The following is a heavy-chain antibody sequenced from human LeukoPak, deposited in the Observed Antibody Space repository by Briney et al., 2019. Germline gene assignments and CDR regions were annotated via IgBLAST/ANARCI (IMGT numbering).Heavy chain of an antibody. J-gene: IGHJ4*02. V-gene: IGHV3-21*01. CDR3: ARNLYGDYSLDY. D-gene: IGHD4-17*01. Sequence: GRALSPSCEVSGFTLTSYATGWVRQAPGGGLGWVSAITSTMSYISYADSVKGRFPNPRDNPKNSLHLQMNSLRAEDTAVYYCARNLYGDYSLDYWGQGTLVTVSS. CDR2: ITSTMSYI. CDR1: GFTLTSYA.